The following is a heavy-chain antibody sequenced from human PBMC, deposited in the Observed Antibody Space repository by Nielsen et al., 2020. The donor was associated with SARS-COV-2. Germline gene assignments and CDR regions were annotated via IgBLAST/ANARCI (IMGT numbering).Heavy chain of an antibody. J-gene: IGHJ6*02. CDR3: ARDFGYCRGGTCNYYGMDV. Sequence: WVRQAPGQGLEWMGGIIPIFGTANYAQKFQGRVTITADESTSTAYMELSSLRAEDTAVYYCARDFGYCRGGTCNYYGMDVWGQGTTVTVSS. V-gene: IGHV1-69*01. D-gene: IGHD2-15*01. CDR2: IIPIFGTA.